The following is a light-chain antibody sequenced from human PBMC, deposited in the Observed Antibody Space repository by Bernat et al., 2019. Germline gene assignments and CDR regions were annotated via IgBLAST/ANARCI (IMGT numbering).Light chain of an antibody. Sequence: DIVLTPSPGTLSLSPGERAPLSCRARQSVSSSYLAWYQQKPGQAPRLLIYGASSRATGIPALFSGRGSRTDFTLTISRLEAEDFAVYYWQQYGSSPRTFGPGTKVDIK. CDR3: QQYGSSPRT. CDR2: GAS. J-gene: IGKJ3*01. V-gene: IGKV3-20*01. CDR1: QSVSSSY.